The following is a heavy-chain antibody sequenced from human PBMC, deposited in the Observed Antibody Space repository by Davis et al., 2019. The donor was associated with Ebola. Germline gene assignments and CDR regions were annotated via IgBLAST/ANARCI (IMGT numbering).Heavy chain of an antibody. CDR1: GFIFRSYV. Sequence: GGSLRLSCATSGFIFRSYVMSWVRQAPGKGLEWVSTFGTSGDTFYADSVKGRFTISRDNSKDTLYLQMRNLRIDDTAGYYCVKDRFTVVVVHGGFDYWGQGALVTVSS. D-gene: IGHD2-15*01. CDR3: VKDRFTVVVVHGGFDY. J-gene: IGHJ4*02. V-gene: IGHV3-66*01. CDR2: FGTSGDT.